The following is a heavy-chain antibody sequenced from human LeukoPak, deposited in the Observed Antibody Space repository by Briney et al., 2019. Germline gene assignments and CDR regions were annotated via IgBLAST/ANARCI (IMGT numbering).Heavy chain of an antibody. D-gene: IGHD2-2*01. V-gene: IGHV3-30*19. CDR3: ARDHGCSSTSCYFDY. J-gene: IGHJ4*02. CDR1: GFTLSSFT. Sequence: GGSLRLSCVMSGFTLSSFTMHWVRQAPGKGLEWVAVISYDGSNKYYADSVKGRFTISRDNSKNTLYLQMNSLRAEDTAVYYCARDHGCSSTSCYFDYWGQGTLVTVSS. CDR2: ISYDGSNK.